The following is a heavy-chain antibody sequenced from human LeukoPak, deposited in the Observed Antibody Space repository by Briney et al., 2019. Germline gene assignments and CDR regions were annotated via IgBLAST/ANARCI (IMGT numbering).Heavy chain of an antibody. Sequence: PGGSLRLSCAASGFTFSTYWMSWVRHAPGEWLAWVASIKQDGSEKYYVDSVKGRFTISRDSAKNSLYLQMDSLRAEDTAVYNCARDRLWLNYWGQGTLVTVSS. V-gene: IGHV3-7*01. J-gene: IGHJ4*02. D-gene: IGHD2/OR15-2a*01. CDR2: IKQDGSEK. CDR3: ARDRLWLNY. CDR1: GFTFSTYW.